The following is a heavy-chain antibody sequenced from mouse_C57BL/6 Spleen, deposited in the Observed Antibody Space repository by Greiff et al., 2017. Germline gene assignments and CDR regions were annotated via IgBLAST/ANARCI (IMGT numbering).Heavy chain of an antibody. CDR2: ISYDGSN. J-gene: IGHJ3*01. Sequence: EVKLMESGPGLVKPSQSLSLTCSVTGYSITSGYYWNWIRQFPGNKLEWMGYISYDGSNNYNPSLKNRISITRDTSKNQFFLKLNSVTTEDTATYYCARDDGYLWFAYWGQGTLVTVSA. V-gene: IGHV3-6*01. CDR3: ARDDGYLWFAY. CDR1: GYSITSGYY. D-gene: IGHD2-3*01.